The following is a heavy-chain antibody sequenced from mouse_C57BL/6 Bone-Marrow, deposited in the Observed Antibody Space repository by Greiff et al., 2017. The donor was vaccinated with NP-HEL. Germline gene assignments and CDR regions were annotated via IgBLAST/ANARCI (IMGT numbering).Heavy chain of an antibody. D-gene: IGHD2-1*01. Sequence: QVQLQQSGAELARPGASVKLSCKASGYTFTSYGISWVKQRTGQGLEWIGEIYPRSGNTYYNEKFKGTATLTADKSSRTAYMELRSLTSEDSAVYLCARVGYFYWRVFAHWPQETGVSVST. CDR2: IYPRSGNT. CDR1: GYTFTSYG. J-gene: IGHJ3*01. V-gene: IGHV1-81*01. CDR3: ARVGYFYWRVFAH.